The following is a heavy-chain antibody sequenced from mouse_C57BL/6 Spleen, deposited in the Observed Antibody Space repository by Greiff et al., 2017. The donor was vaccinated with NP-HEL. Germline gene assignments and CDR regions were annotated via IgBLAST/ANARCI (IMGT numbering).Heavy chain of an antibody. J-gene: IGHJ4*01. CDR2: TDPENGDT. CDR3: TREGIIYDGYPGAMDD. CDR1: GFNIKDDY. Sequence: VQLQQSGAELVRPGASVKLSCTASGFNIKDDYMHWVKQRPEQGLEWIGWTDPENGDTEYASKVQGKATITADTSSNTAYLQLSSLTSEDTAVYYSTREGIIYDGYPGAMDDWGQGTSVTVSS. D-gene: IGHD2-3*01. V-gene: IGHV14-4*01.